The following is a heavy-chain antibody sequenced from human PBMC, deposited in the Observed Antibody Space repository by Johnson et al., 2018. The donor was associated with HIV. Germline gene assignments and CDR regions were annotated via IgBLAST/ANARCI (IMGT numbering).Heavy chain of an antibody. J-gene: IGHJ3*02. CDR3: AKELAANGVDAFDI. V-gene: IGHV3-30*18. CDR1: GFTFSSYG. CDR2: ISYDGSNK. Sequence: QVQLVESGGGVVQPGRSLRLSCAASGFTFSSYGMHWVRQAPGKGLEWVAVISYDGSNKYYADSVKGRFTISRDNSKNTLYRQMNSLRVEDTAVYYCAKELAANGVDAFDIWGQGTMVTVS. D-gene: IGHD6-13*01.